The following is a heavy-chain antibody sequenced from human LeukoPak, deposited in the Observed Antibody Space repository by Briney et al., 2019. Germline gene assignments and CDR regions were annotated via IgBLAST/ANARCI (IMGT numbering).Heavy chain of an antibody. CDR2: INHSGST. V-gene: IGHV4-34*01. CDR3: ARVPQYDYVWGSYRAEVDY. D-gene: IGHD3-16*02. Sequence: PSETLSLTCAVYGGSFSGYYWSWIRQPPGKGLEWIGEINHSGSTNYNPSLKSRVTISVDTSKNQFSLKLSSVTAADTAVYYCARVPQYDYVWGSYRAEVDYWGQGTLVTVSS. J-gene: IGHJ4*02. CDR1: GGSFSGYY.